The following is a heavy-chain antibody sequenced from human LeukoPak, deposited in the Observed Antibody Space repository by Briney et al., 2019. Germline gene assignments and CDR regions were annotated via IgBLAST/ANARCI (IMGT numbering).Heavy chain of an antibody. D-gene: IGHD6-13*01. V-gene: IGHV3-30*03. CDR3: ATSRGSWPDYFDY. Sequence: GGSLRLSCAASGFTFSSYGMLWVRQAPGKGLEWVAVISYDGSNKYYADSVKGRFTISRDNSKNTLYLQMNSLRAEDTAVYYCATSRGSWPDYFDYWGQGTLVTVSS. J-gene: IGHJ4*02. CDR1: GFTFSSYG. CDR2: ISYDGSNK.